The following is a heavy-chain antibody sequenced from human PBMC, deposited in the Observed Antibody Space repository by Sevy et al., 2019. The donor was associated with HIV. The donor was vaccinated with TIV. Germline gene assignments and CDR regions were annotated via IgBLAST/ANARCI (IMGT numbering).Heavy chain of an antibody. V-gene: IGHV3-33*01. Sequence: GGSLRLSCAASGFTFSSYGMHWVRQAPGKGLEWVAVIWYDGSNKYYADSVKGRFTISRDNSKNTLYLQMNSLRAEDTAVYYCARDGSIMITFGGVMRPYYYYGMDVWGQGTTVTVSS. D-gene: IGHD3-16*01. CDR3: ARDGSIMITFGGVMRPYYYYGMDV. CDR1: GFTFSSYG. CDR2: IWYDGSNK. J-gene: IGHJ6*02.